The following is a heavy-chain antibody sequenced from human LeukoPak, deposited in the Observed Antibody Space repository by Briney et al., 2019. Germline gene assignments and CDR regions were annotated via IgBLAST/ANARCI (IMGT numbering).Heavy chain of an antibody. CDR1: GGSFSGYY. D-gene: IGHD3-3*01. J-gene: IGHJ5*02. CDR3: ARHGARITIFGVVILNWFDP. V-gene: IGHV4-34*01. Sequence: SETLSLTCAVYGGSFSGYYWSWIRQPPGKGLEWIGEINHSGSTNYSPSLKSRVTISVDTSKNQFSLKLSSVTAADTAVYYCARHGARITIFGVVILNWFDPWGQGTLVTVSS. CDR2: INHSGST.